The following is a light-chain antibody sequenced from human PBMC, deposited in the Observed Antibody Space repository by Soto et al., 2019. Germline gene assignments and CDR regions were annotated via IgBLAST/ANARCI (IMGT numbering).Light chain of an antibody. V-gene: IGKV3-20*01. CDR2: DAS. J-gene: IGKJ2*01. CDR1: QSVRSNS. CDR3: QQYGSSPYT. Sequence: ELVLTQSPGTLSLSPGERTTLSCRASQSVRSNSLAWYHQKPGQAPRLLIYDASNRAGGIPDRFSGSGSGTDFTLTISRLEPEDFAVYYCQQYGSSPYTFGQGTKLDIK.